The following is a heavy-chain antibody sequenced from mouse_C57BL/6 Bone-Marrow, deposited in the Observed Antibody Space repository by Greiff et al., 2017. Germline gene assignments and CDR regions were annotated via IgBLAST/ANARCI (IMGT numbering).Heavy chain of an antibody. CDR2: IYPRDGST. D-gene: IGHD1-1*01. CDR1: GYTFTSYD. V-gene: IGHV1-85*01. Sequence: LQESGPELVKPGASVKLSCKASGYTFTSYDINWVKQRPGQGLAWIGWIYPRDGSTKSNEKFKGKATLTVDTSSSTAYMELHSLTSEDSAVYFCARLEFDGSSGDWYFDVWGTGTTVTVSS. J-gene: IGHJ1*03. CDR3: ARLEFDGSSGDWYFDV.